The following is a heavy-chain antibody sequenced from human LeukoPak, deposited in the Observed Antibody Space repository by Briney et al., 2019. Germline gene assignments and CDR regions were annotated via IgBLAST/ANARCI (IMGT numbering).Heavy chain of an antibody. CDR1: GGSISSYY. J-gene: IGHJ5*02. Sequence: KTSETLSLTCTVSGGSISSYYWSWIRQPPGKGLEWIGYIYYSGSTNYNPSLKSRVTISVDTSKNQFSLKLSSVTAADTAVYYCAREYYSLSGRNWFDPWGQGTLVTVSS. D-gene: IGHD3-10*01. CDR3: AREYYSLSGRNWFDP. CDR2: IYYSGST. V-gene: IGHV4-59*01.